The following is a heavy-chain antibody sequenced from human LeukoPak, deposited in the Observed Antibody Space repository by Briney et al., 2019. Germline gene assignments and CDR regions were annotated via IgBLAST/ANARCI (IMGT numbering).Heavy chain of an antibody. CDR3: ARRGSTDY. D-gene: IGHD2/OR15-2a*01. J-gene: IGHJ4*02. Sequence: GGSLRLSCAASGFSFSGYWMTWVRQAPGKGLEWVANIKEDGSEKYYADFVKGRFTISRDNAKNSLDLQMNSLRAEDTAVYYCARRGSTDYWGQGTLVSVSS. V-gene: IGHV3-7*03. CDR1: GFSFSGYW. CDR2: IKEDGSEK.